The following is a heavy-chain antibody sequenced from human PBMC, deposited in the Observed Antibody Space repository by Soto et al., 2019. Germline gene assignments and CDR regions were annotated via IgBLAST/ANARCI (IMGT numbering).Heavy chain of an antibody. CDR2: MSGSGDAA. Sequence: EVQLLESGGGLVQPGGSLRLSCAASGFTFSDYGMSWVSQAPGKGLDWVSVMSGSGDAAYYADSVKGRFTISRDNSKNTLYLQMNRLRAEDTAVYFCAKKVTIYAVDPADYWGQGTQVAVSS. J-gene: IGHJ4*02. CDR1: GFTFSDYG. V-gene: IGHV3-23*01. D-gene: IGHD3-3*01. CDR3: AKKVTIYAVDPADY.